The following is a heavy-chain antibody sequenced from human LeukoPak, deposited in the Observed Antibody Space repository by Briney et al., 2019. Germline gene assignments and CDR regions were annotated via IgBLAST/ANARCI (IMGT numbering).Heavy chain of an antibody. CDR2: IYYSGST. V-gene: IGHV4-59*01. J-gene: IGHJ6*02. CDR3: AMTSTIFGGHYYYGMDV. D-gene: IGHD3-3*01. Sequence: PSETLSLTCTVSGGSISSYYWSWIRQPPGKGLEWIGYIYYSGSTNYNPSLKSRVNISVDTSKNQFSLKLSSVTAADTAVYYCAMTSTIFGGHYYYGMDVWGQGTTVTVSS. CDR1: GGSISSYY.